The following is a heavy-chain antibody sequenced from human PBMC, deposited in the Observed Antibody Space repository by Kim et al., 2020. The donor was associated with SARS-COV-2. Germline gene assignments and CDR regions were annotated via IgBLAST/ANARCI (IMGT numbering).Heavy chain of an antibody. V-gene: IGHV3-21*01. CDR1: GFTFSSYS. CDR2: ISSSSSYI. D-gene: IGHD6-13*01. Sequence: GGSLRLSCAASGFTFSSYSMNWVRQAPGKGLEWVSSISSSSSYIYYADSVKGRFTISRDNAKNSLYLQMNSLRAEDTAVYYCARDPGYSSSWYPNWFDPWGQGTLVTVSS. CDR3: ARDPGYSSSWYPNWFDP. J-gene: IGHJ5*02.